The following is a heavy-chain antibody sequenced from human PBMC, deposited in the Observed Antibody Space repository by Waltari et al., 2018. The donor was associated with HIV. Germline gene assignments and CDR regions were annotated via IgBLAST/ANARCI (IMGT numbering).Heavy chain of an antibody. V-gene: IGHV3-48*02. Sequence: EVQLVESGGGLIQPGGSLRLSCAPSGFTFGDSGLNWVRQAPGKGLEWISFISSSGRTIYYADSVKGRFTISRDNAKNSLGLQMNSLRDEDTAVYYCARGIELWSPFDYWGQGTLVTVSS. J-gene: IGHJ4*02. CDR3: ARGIELWSPFDY. CDR1: GFTFGDSG. CDR2: ISSSGRTI. D-gene: IGHD5-18*01.